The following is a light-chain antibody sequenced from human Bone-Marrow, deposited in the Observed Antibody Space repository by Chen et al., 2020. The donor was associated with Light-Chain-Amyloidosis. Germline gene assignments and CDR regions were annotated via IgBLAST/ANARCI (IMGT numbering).Light chain of an antibody. CDR3: QVWDRSSDRPV. Sequence: SYVLTQPSSVLVAPGQTATIACGGNNIGSTSVHWYQQTPGQAPLLVVYDDSDRPSGIPERLAGSNSGNTATLTISRVEAGEEADYYCQVWDRSSDRPVFGGGTKLTVL. CDR1: NIGSTS. CDR2: DDS. J-gene: IGLJ3*02. V-gene: IGLV3-21*02.